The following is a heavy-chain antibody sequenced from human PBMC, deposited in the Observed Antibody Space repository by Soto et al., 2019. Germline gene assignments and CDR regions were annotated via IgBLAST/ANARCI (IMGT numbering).Heavy chain of an antibody. CDR2: IIPIFGTA. J-gene: IGHJ5*02. CDR1: GGTFSSYA. D-gene: IGHD2-15*01. Sequence: ASVKVSCKASGGTFSSYAISWVRQAPGQGLEWMGGIIPIFGTANYAQKFQGRVTITADESTSTAYMELSSLRSEDTAVYYCARDTPILGYCSGGSCPGWFDPWGQGTLVTVSS. CDR3: ARDTPILGYCSGGSCPGWFDP. V-gene: IGHV1-69*13.